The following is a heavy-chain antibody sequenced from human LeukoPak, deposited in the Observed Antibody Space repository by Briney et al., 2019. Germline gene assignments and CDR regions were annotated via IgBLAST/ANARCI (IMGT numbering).Heavy chain of an antibody. CDR1: GFTFDDYA. D-gene: IGHD5-18*01. J-gene: IGHJ4*02. CDR2: ISWNSGSI. Sequence: PGGSLRLSCAASGFTFDDYAMHWVRQAPGKGLEWVSGISWNSGSIGYADSVKGRFTISRDNAKNSLYLQMNSLRAEDTALYYCAKDPGYSYGSGNYFDYWGQGTLVTVSS. V-gene: IGHV3-9*01. CDR3: AKDPGYSYGSGNYFDY.